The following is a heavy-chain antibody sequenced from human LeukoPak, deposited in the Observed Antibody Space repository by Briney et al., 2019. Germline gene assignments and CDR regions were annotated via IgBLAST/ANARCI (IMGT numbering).Heavy chain of an antibody. CDR1: GGSISSSSYY. J-gene: IGHJ4*02. V-gene: IGHV4-39*07. CDR3: ATHPYSSSSIDY. D-gene: IGHD6-6*01. Sequence: PSETLSLTCTVSGGSISSSSYYWGWIRQPPGKGLEWIGSIYYSGSTYYNPSLKSRVTISVDTSKNQFSLKLSSVTAADTAVYYCATHPYSSSSIDYWGQGTLVTVSS. CDR2: IYYSGST.